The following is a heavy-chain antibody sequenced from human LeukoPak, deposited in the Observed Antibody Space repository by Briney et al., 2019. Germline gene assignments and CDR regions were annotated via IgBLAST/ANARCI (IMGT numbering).Heavy chain of an antibody. Sequence: GASVKVSCKASGGTFSSYAISWVRQAPGQGLEWMGGIIPIFGTANYAQKFQGRVTITADESTSTAYMELSSLRSEDTAVYYCATKGGDYYGSGSYSYYFDYWGQGTLVTVSS. CDR2: IIPIFGTA. CDR3: ATKGGDYYGSGSYSYYFDY. J-gene: IGHJ4*02. V-gene: IGHV1-69*13. D-gene: IGHD3-10*01. CDR1: GGTFSSYA.